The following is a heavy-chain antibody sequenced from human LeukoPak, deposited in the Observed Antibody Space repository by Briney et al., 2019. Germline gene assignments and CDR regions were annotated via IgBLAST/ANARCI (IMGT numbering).Heavy chain of an antibody. CDR1: GFTFSSYG. CDR3: AKPQSSGYYYGHFDY. J-gene: IGHJ4*02. Sequence: PGGSLRLSCAASGFTFSSYGMHWVRQAPGKGLEWVAVISYDGSNKYYADSVKGRFTISRDNSKNTLYLQMNSLRAEDTAVCYCAKPQSSGYYYGHFDYWGQGTLVTVSS. CDR2: ISYDGSNK. V-gene: IGHV3-30*18. D-gene: IGHD3-22*01.